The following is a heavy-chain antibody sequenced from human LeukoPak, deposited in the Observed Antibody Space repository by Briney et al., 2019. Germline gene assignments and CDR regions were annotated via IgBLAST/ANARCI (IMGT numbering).Heavy chain of an antibody. CDR2: IYSTGST. CDR3: ARGTTIFGVVIYYWFDP. D-gene: IGHD3-3*01. V-gene: IGHV4-59*12. Sequence: PSETLSLTCTVSGGSISSYYWSWIRQPPGKRLEWIGYIYSTGSTNYNPSLKSRVTISIDTSKNQFSLKLSSVTAADTAVYYCARGTTIFGVVIYYWFDPWGQGTLVTVSS. J-gene: IGHJ5*02. CDR1: GGSISSYY.